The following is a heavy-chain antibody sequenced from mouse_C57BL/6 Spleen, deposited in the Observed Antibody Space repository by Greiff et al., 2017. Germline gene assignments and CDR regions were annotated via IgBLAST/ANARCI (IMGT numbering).Heavy chain of an antibody. J-gene: IGHJ1*03. Sequence: QVQLQQSGPELVKPGASVKISCKASGYAFSSSWMNWVKQRPGKGLEWIGRIYPGDGDTNYNGKFKGKATLTADKSSSTAYMQLSSLTSEDSAVYFCAHGWYFDGWGTGTTVTVSS. CDR2: IYPGDGDT. CDR3: AHGWYFDG. CDR1: GYAFSSSW. V-gene: IGHV1-82*01.